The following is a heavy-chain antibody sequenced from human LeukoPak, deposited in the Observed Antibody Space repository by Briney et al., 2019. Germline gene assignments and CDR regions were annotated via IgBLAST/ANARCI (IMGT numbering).Heavy chain of an antibody. V-gene: IGHV3-7*01. CDR2: IKQDGSEE. CDR1: GFTSSSYW. CDR3: AREGGWGSPAGY. J-gene: IGHJ4*02. Sequence: PGGSLRLSCAVSGFTSSSYWMTWVRQAPGKGLEWMANIKQDGSEENYVDSVKGRFTISRDNAKNSLYLQMNSLRGEDTAVYFCAREGGWGSPAGYWGQGTLVTVSS. D-gene: IGHD2-2*01.